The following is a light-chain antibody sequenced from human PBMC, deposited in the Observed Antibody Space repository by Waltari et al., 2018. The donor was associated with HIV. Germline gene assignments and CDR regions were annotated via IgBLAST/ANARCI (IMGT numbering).Light chain of an antibody. CDR2: RNT. Sequence: QSVVTQPPSASGTPGQRVTISCSGSNSNIGSSTVNWYLQLPGTAPNLLIYRNTQRASGVPDRFSGSKSGSSASLAISVLQSEDEADYYCATWDDSLHGPVFGGGTKLTVL. CDR1: NSNIGSST. V-gene: IGLV1-44*01. CDR3: ATWDDSLHGPV. J-gene: IGLJ3*02.